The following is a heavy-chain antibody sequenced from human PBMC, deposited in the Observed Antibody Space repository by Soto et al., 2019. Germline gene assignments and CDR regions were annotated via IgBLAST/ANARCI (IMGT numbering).Heavy chain of an antibody. D-gene: IGHD5-12*01. CDR3: ASQEMATKNVDAFDI. CDR1: GYSFTRYW. V-gene: IGHV5-51*01. J-gene: IGHJ3*02. Sequence: PGESLKISGTGSGYSFTRYWIGWVRQMHGKGLEWMGIIYPGDSDTRYSPSFQGQVTISADKSISTAYLQWSSLKASDTAMYYCASQEMATKNVDAFDIWGQGTMVTVSS. CDR2: IYPGDSDT.